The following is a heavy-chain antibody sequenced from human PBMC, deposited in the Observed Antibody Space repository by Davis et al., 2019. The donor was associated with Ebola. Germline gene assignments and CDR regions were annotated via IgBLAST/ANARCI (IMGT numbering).Heavy chain of an antibody. CDR3: ARSGSWYFDYGMDV. V-gene: IGHV1-69*04. Sequence: SVKVSCKASGGTFSSYAISWVRQAPGQGLEWMGRIIPILGIANYAQKFQGRVTITADKSTSTAYMELSSLRSEDTAVYYCARSGSWYFDYGMDVWGQGTTVTVSS. J-gene: IGHJ6*02. CDR1: GGTFSSYA. D-gene: IGHD6-13*01. CDR2: IIPILGIA.